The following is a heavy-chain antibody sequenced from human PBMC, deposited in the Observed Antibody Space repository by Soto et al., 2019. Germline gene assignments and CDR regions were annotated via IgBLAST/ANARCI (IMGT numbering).Heavy chain of an antibody. CDR3: ALGSWSGETFDI. CDR2: IIPMLAIT. J-gene: IGHJ3*02. CDR1: GGTFNVYT. V-gene: IGHV1-69*02. Sequence: QVQLVQSGAEVKKPGSSVKVSCKASGGTFNVYTIIWVRQAPGQGLEWMGRIIPMLAITNYAQRFQGRVTLTADTSTTPAYMELSSLTSEDTAVYYCALGSWSGETFDIWGQGTLDTVSS. D-gene: IGHD6-13*01.